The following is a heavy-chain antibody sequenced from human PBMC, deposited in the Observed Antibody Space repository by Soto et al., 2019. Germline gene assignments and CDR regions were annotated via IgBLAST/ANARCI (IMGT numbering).Heavy chain of an antibody. D-gene: IGHD3-22*01. CDR3: ARGLIYDSSGYYFDY. Sequence: ASVKVSCKASGYTFTSYYMHWVRQAPGQGLEWMGIINPSGGSTRYAQKFQGRVTMTRDTSTSTVYMELSSLRSEYTALYYCARGLIYDSSGYYFDYWGQGTLVTVSS. V-gene: IGHV1-46*01. CDR2: INPSGGST. J-gene: IGHJ4*02. CDR1: GYTFTSYY.